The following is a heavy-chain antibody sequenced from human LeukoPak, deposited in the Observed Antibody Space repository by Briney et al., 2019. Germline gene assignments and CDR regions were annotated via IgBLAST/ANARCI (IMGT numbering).Heavy chain of an antibody. CDR2: ISWNSGSI. J-gene: IGHJ6*03. V-gene: IGHV3-9*01. CDR3: ARGQRALVEWSNYMDV. D-gene: IGHD3-3*01. Sequence: TGGSLRLSCAASGFTFDDYAMHWVRQAPGKGLEWVSGISWNSGSIGYADSVKGRFTISRDNAKNSLYLQMNSLRTEDTAVYYCARGQRALVEWSNYMDVWGKGTTVIVSS. CDR1: GFTFDDYA.